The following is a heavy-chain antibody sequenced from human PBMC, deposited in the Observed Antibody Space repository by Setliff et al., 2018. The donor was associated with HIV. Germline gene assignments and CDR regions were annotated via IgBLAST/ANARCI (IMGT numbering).Heavy chain of an antibody. D-gene: IGHD1-26*01. J-gene: IGHJ6*02. CDR2: IYQSGTT. V-gene: IGHV4-4*02. CDR1: GGSISSSNW. Sequence: PSETLSLTCAVSGGSISSSNWWSWVRQPPGKGLEYIGNIYQSGTTYYNSSLSSRVTMSLDTSKNQFYLKLNFVTAADTAVYYCEAATVGETGYYGIDVWGPGTTVTVSS. CDR3: EAATVGETGYYGIDV.